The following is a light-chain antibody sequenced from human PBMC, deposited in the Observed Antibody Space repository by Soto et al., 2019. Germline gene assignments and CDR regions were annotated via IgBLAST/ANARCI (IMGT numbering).Light chain of an antibody. J-gene: IGLJ1*01. CDR3: QSYDSNLSGYV. CDR1: SSNIGAGYD. Sequence: QSVLTQPPSVSGAPGQRVTISCTGNSSNIGAGYDVHWYQQLPGTAPKLLMHGNSNRPSWVPDRFSGSKSGTSASLAITGLQAEDEADFYCQSYDSNLSGYVFGTGTKLTVL. V-gene: IGLV1-40*01. CDR2: GNS.